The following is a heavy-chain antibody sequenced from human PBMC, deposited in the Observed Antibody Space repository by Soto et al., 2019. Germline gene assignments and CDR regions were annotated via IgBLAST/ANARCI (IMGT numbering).Heavy chain of an antibody. J-gene: IGHJ4*02. CDR1: GYTFTHFY. CDR2: INPKTGDT. CDR3: ARVPGHKNSRGDS. V-gene: IGHV1-2*02. D-gene: IGHD3-10*01. Sequence: ASVKVSCKASGYTFTHFYIHWVRRAPGHGREWMGLINPKTGDTHYAQKFRDRVNMTRDTSTDTVNMNLSSLRSDDTAVYYCARVPGHKNSRGDSWGQGTTVTVAS.